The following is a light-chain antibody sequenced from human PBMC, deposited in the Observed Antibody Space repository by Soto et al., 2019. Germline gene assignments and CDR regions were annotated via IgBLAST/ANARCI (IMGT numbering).Light chain of an antibody. CDR3: SSYTGSRTYVV. J-gene: IGLJ2*01. V-gene: IGLV2-14*01. CDR1: SSDVGGYNY. Sequence: QSALTQPASVSGSPGQSITISCTGTSSDVGGYNYVSWYQQHPCKAPKRMIYDVSNRPSGVSNRFSGSKSANTASLTISGLQAEDEAEYYCSSYTGSRTYVVFGGGTKLTVL. CDR2: DVS.